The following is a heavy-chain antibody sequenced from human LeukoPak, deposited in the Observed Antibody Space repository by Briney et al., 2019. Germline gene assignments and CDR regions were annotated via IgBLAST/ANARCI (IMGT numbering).Heavy chain of an antibody. Sequence: ASETLSLTCAVYGGSFSGYYWSWIRQPPGKGLEWIGESNHSGSTNYNPSLKSRVTISVDTSKNQFSLKLSSVTAADTAVYYCARDGSGYYDTSGYRNWGQGTLVTVSS. V-gene: IGHV4-34*01. D-gene: IGHD3-22*01. J-gene: IGHJ4*02. CDR3: ARDGSGYYDTSGYRN. CDR1: GGSFSGYY. CDR2: SNHSGST.